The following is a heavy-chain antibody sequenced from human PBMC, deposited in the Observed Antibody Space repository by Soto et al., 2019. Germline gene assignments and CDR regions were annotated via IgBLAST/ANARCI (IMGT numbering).Heavy chain of an antibody. CDR2: IIPIFGTA. J-gene: IGHJ6*02. D-gene: IGHD2-2*01. Sequence: QVQLVQSGAEVKKPGSSVKVSCKASGGTFSSYAISWVRQAPGQGLEWMGGIIPIFGTANYAQKFLGRVTITADESTSTAYMELSILRSEDTAVYYCAGHVPAAGYYYGMDVWGQGTTVTVSS. CDR1: GGTFSSYA. V-gene: IGHV1-69*12. CDR3: AGHVPAAGYYYGMDV.